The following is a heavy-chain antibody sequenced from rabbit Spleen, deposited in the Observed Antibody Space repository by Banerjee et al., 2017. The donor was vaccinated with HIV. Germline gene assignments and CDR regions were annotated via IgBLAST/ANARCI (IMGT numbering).Heavy chain of an antibody. CDR3: ARGAYGIYDYDI. J-gene: IGHJ4*02. CDR2: FDPVFGST. CDR1: GFDFSNYY. V-gene: IGHV1S7*01. Sequence: QLKETGGGLVQPGGSLTLSCKASGFDFSNYYMTWVRQAPGKGLEWIGYFDPVFGSTYYASWVNGRFTISSHNAQNTLYLQLNSLTAADTATYFCARGAYGIYDYDIWGQGTLVTVS. D-gene: IGHD2-1*01.